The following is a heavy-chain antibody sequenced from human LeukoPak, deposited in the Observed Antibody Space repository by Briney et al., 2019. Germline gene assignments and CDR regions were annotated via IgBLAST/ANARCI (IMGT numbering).Heavy chain of an antibody. CDR1: GFTFSSYA. Sequence: GGSLRLSCAASGFTFSSYAMSWVRQAPGKGLEWVSAISGSGGSTYYADSVKGRFTISRDNPKNTLYLQMNSLRAEDTAVYYCAKGRNQWELLPEFDYWGQGTLVTVSS. CDR2: ISGSGGST. CDR3: AKGRNQWELLPEFDY. D-gene: IGHD1-26*01. V-gene: IGHV3-23*01. J-gene: IGHJ4*02.